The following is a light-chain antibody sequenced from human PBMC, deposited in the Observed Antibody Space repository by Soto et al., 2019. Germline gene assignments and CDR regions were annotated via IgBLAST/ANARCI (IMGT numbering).Light chain of an antibody. CDR2: DVS. Sequence: QSALIQPASVSGSPGQSITISCTGTSSDIGGYNYVSWYQQHPGKAPKLMIYDVSDRPSGVSNRFSGSKSGNTASLTISGLXAEDEADYYCSSYTSSSTAVLFGGGTKLTVL. J-gene: IGLJ2*01. V-gene: IGLV2-14*01. CDR1: SSDIGGYNY. CDR3: SSYTSSSTAVL.